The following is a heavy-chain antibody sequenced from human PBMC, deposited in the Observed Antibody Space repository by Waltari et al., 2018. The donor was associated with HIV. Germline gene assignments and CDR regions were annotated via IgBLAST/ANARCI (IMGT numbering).Heavy chain of an antibody. D-gene: IGHD2-2*01. J-gene: IGHJ1*01. CDR2: IITIFGTA. CDR1: GGTFSSYA. CDR3: ARDSPYCSSTSCPGFQH. Sequence: QVQLVQSGAEVKKPGSSVKVSCKASGGTFSSYAISWVRPAPGQGLEWMGGIITIFGTANYAQKFQGRVTITADESTSTAYMELSSLRSEDTAVYYCARDSPYCSSTSCPGFQHWGQGTLVTVSS. V-gene: IGHV1-69*01.